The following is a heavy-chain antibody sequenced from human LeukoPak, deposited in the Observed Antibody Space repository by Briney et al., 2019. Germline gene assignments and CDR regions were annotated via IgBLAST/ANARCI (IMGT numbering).Heavy chain of an antibody. CDR3: ARDLLWFGEAYFDY. CDR2: IYHSGRT. Sequence: PSETLSLTCAVSGGSISSGDYSWSWIRQPPGKGLEWIGYIYHSGRTYYNPSLKSRVTISIDGSKNQFSLKLSSVTAADTAVYYCARDLLWFGEAYFDYWGQGTLVTVSS. V-gene: IGHV4-30-2*01. D-gene: IGHD3-10*01. CDR1: GGSISSGDYS. J-gene: IGHJ4*02.